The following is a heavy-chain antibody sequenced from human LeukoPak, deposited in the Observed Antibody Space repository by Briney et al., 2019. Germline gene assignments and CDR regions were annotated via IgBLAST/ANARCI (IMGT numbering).Heavy chain of an antibody. CDR2: IYSGGST. J-gene: IGHJ4*02. V-gene: IGHV3-53*01. CDR3: AREAPGAKIDY. Sequence: GGSLRLSCAASGFTVGSTHMSWVRQAPGKGLEWVSVIYSGGSTYYADSVKGRFTISRDNSKNTLYLQMNSMRAEDTAVYYCAREAPGAKIDYWGQGTLVTVSS. D-gene: IGHD1-26*01. CDR1: GFTVGSTH.